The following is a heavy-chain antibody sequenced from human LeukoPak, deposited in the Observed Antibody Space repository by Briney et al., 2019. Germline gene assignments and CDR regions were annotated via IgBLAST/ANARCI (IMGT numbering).Heavy chain of an antibody. V-gene: IGHV4-4*07. D-gene: IGHD3-10*01. J-gene: IGHJ6*03. CDR3: ARDYYGSGSPYYYMDV. Sequence: PSETLSLTCTVTGGSISSYYWSWIRQPAGMGLEWIGRIYTSGSTNYNPSLKSRVTMSVDTSKNQFSLKLSSVTAADTAVYYCARDYYGSGSPYYYMDVWGKGTTVTVSS. CDR2: IYTSGST. CDR1: GGSISSYY.